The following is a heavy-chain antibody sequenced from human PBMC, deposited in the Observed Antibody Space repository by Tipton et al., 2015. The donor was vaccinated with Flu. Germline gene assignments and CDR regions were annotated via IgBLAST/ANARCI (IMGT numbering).Heavy chain of an antibody. CDR2: IYTSGST. D-gene: IGHD3-10*01. CDR1: GGSLSSYY. Sequence: TLSLTCTVSGGSLSSYYWSWIRQPAGKGLEWIGRIYTSGSTNYNPSLKSRLTMSVDASKKQLSLKLSSVTAADTAVYYCARGSGSGTFVIFDFWGQGTLVTVSP. J-gene: IGHJ4*02. CDR3: ARGSGSGTFVIFDF. V-gene: IGHV4-4*07.